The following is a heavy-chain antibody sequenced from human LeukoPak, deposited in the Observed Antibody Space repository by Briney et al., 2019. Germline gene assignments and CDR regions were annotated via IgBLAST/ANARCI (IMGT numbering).Heavy chain of an antibody. Sequence: GGSLRLSCAASGFTFSSYAMSWVRQAPGKGREWVSAISGSGGSTYYADSVKGRFTISRDNSKNTLYLQMNSLRAEDTAVYYCAKDRLTYYYDSSGYYFFDYWGQGTLVTVSS. D-gene: IGHD3-22*01. V-gene: IGHV3-23*01. J-gene: IGHJ4*02. CDR1: GFTFSSYA. CDR3: AKDRLTYYYDSSGYYFFDY. CDR2: ISGSGGST.